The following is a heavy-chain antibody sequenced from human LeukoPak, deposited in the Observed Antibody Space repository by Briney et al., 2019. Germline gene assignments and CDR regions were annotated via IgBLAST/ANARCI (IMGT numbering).Heavy chain of an antibody. CDR1: GYTFTGYY. V-gene: IGHV1-18*04. J-gene: IGHJ4*02. Sequence: ASVQVSCKASGYTFTGYYMHWVRQAPGQGLEWMGWISAYNGNTNYAQKLQGRVTMTTDTSTSTAYMELRSLRSDDTAVYYCARDPPGSSSWSEDYWGQGTLVTVSS. CDR3: ARDPPGSSSWSEDY. CDR2: ISAYNGNT. D-gene: IGHD6-13*01.